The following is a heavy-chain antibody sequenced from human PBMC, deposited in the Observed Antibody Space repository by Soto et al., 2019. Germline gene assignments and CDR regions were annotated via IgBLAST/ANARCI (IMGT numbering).Heavy chain of an antibody. V-gene: IGHV3-23*01. CDR2: VNTGGAST. CDR3: AKLVHGGNSAPHYGMDV. D-gene: IGHD2-21*02. J-gene: IGHJ6*02. Sequence: PGGSLRLSCAASGFTFTTYAMGWVRQAPGKGLEWVSTVNTGGASTYYADSVKGRFTISRDNSRNTLFLQLNSLRADDTAIYYCAKLVHGGNSAPHYGMDVGGQGSTVTVSS. CDR1: GFTFTTYA.